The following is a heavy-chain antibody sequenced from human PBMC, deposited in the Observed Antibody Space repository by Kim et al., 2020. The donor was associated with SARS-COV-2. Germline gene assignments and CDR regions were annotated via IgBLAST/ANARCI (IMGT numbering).Heavy chain of an antibody. J-gene: IGHJ4*02. Sequence: SVKVSCKASGFTFTSSAVQWVRQARGQRLEWIGWIVVGSGNTNYAQKFQERVTITRDMSTSTAYMELSSLRSEDTAVYYCAADYYGSGSSDYWGQGTLVTVSS. D-gene: IGHD3-10*01. CDR1: GFTFTSSA. V-gene: IGHV1-58*01. CDR2: IVVGSGNT. CDR3: AADYYGSGSSDY.